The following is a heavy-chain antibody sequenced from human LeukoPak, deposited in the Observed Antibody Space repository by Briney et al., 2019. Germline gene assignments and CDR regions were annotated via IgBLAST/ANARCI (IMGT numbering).Heavy chain of an antibody. CDR3: ARGTWDGDRTFDI. Sequence: GSLRLSCAASGFTFSSYEMNWVRQAPGKGLEWVSYISSSGSTIYYADSVKGRFTISRDNAKNSLYLQMNSLRDDDTAVYFCARGTWDGDRTFDIWGQGAMVTVSS. CDR1: GFTFSSYE. J-gene: IGHJ3*02. V-gene: IGHV3-48*03. CDR2: ISSSGSTI. D-gene: IGHD5-24*01.